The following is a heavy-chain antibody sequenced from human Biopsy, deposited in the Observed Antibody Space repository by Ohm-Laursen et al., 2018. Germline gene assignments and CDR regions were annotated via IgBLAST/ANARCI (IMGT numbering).Heavy chain of an antibody. Sequence: ASVKVSCNASGFSFTGYYIHWVRQAPGQGLEWMGWISPKSGGTNYAQKFQGNITMTKNTSMSTAYMEMSRLRSDDTAVYYCALQSVAQMKNFDYWGQGTLVTVSS. CDR1: GFSFTGYY. V-gene: IGHV1-2*02. J-gene: IGHJ4*02. D-gene: IGHD6-19*01. CDR3: ALQSVAQMKNFDY. CDR2: ISPKSGGT.